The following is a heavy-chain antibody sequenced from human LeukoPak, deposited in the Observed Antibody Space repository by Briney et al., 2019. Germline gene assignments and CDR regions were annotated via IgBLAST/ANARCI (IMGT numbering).Heavy chain of an antibody. CDR2: IYTSGST. CDR1: GGSISSYY. Sequence: SETLSLTCTVSGGSISSYYWSWIRQPAGKGLEWIGRIYTSGSTNYNPSLKSRVTMPVDTSKNQFSLKLSSVTAADTAVYYCARGGVYCGGDCCSGPSYWGQGTLVTVSS. D-gene: IGHD2-21*02. J-gene: IGHJ4*02. V-gene: IGHV4-4*07. CDR3: ARGGVYCGGDCCSGPSY.